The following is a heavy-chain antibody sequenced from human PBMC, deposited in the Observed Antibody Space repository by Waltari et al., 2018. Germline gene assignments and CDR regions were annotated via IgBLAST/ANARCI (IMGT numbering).Heavy chain of an antibody. CDR1: GGSISSSY. D-gene: IGHD1-26*01. Sequence: QVQLQESGPGLVKPSETLSLTCTVSGGSISSSYWSWIRQPAGKGLEWIGRIYTSGSTNYNPSLKSRVTMSVDTSKNQFSLKLSSVTAADTAVYYCARDWYSGLGEAFDIWGQGTMVTVSS. J-gene: IGHJ3*02. CDR2: IYTSGST. V-gene: IGHV4-4*07. CDR3: ARDWYSGLGEAFDI.